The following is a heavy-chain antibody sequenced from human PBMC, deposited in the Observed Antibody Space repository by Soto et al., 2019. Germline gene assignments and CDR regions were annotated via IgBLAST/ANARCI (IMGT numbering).Heavy chain of an antibody. CDR1: GDSIISSDFD. V-gene: IGHV4-39*01. D-gene: IGHD3-3*02. J-gene: IGHJ5*02. CDR3: ARHSLALRKNNWFDP. Sequence: PSETLSLTCTVSGDSIISSDFDWVWVRHPPGKGLEWIGSIFYLGSSYYNPSLKSRVTMSVDTSKNQFSLRLRSVTAADTALYFCARHSLALRKNNWFDPWGQGIMVTVSS. CDR2: IFYLGSS.